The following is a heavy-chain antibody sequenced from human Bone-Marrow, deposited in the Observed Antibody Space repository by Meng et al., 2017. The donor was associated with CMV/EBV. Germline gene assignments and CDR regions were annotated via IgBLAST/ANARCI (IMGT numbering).Heavy chain of an antibody. CDR3: ARAERFSKRFDP. J-gene: IGHJ5*02. V-gene: IGHV4-61*01. Sequence: SETLSLTCTVSGGSVRSGNYYWSWIRQPPGKGLEWIGYTYYGGSADYNSSLKSRVTISIDMSQNQFSLKLNSVTAADTAVYYCARAERFSKRFDPWGQGTLVTVSS. CDR2: TYYGGSA. D-gene: IGHD1-1*01. CDR1: GGSVRSGNYY.